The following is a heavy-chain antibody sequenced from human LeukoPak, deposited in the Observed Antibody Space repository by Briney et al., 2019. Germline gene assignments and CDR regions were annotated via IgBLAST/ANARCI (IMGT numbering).Heavy chain of an antibody. J-gene: IGHJ4*02. CDR1: GFTLRSYA. CDR3: VKAGDSHTTGRFDY. V-gene: IGHV3-23*01. Sequence: GGSLRLSCAPSGFTLRSYAMSSVRQAPGNGLEWVSAISGSGGSTDYADSVKGRFTISRDNSKNTLDLQMNSLRAEDTAVYYCVKAGDSHTTGRFDYWGQGTLVTVSS. CDR2: ISGSGGST. D-gene: IGHD1-14*01.